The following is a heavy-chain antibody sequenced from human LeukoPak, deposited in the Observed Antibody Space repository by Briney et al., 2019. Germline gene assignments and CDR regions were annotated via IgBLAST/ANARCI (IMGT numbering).Heavy chain of an antibody. CDR2: IYTSGST. D-gene: IGHD5-18*01. CDR3: ARGDTAMAH. CDR1: GGTISSYY. Sequence: PWETLSLTCTVSGGTISSYYWSWMRQPAGKGLEWMGRIYTSGSTNYNPSLKSRVTMSVDTSKNQFSLKLSSVTAADTAVYYRARGDTAMAHWGQGTLVTVSS. V-gene: IGHV4-4*07. J-gene: IGHJ4*02.